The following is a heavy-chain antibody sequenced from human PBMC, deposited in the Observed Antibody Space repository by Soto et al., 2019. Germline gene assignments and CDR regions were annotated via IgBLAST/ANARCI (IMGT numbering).Heavy chain of an antibody. CDR1: AFTFSSYV. V-gene: IGHV3-21*01. CDR3: ATPADSSGIP. CDR2: ISGSSSYI. Sequence: GGALRLSCAASAFTFSSYVMNWGRQAPGKGLEWVASISGSSSYIYYAASVKGRFIISRDNGKNSLYLQMNSLRAEDTAVYYCATPADSSGIPWGQGTLVTVSS. D-gene: IGHD3-22*01. J-gene: IGHJ5*02.